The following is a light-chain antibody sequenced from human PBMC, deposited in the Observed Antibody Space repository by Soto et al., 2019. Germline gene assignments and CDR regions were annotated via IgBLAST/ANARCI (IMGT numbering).Light chain of an antibody. V-gene: IGKV3-15*01. CDR1: QSVSSN. J-gene: IGKJ1*01. CDR3: KQYNNWPRT. Sequence: EIVMTQSPATLSVSPGERATISCRASQSVSSNLAWYQPNPGQAPRLRIYGASTRATGIPARFSGSGSGTEFTLTISSLQSEDVAVYYCKQYNNWPRTFGQGTKVEIK. CDR2: GAS.